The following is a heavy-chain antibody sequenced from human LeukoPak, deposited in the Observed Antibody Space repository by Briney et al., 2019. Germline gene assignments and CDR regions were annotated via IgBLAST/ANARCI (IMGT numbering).Heavy chain of an antibody. Sequence: SETLSLTCTVSGCSITSYYWSWIRQPAGKGLEWIGRIYTSGSTNYNPSLKSRVTISVDTSKNQFSLKLSSVTAADTAVYYCARGALLWFGERMEYYFDYWGQGTLLTVSS. D-gene: IGHD3-10*01. V-gene: IGHV4-4*07. CDR1: GCSITSYY. CDR3: ARGALLWFGERMEYYFDY. CDR2: IYTSGST. J-gene: IGHJ4*02.